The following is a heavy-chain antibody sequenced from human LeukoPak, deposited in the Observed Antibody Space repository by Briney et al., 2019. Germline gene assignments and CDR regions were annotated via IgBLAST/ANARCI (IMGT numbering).Heavy chain of an antibody. J-gene: IGHJ4*02. CDR1: GFTFSSYA. D-gene: IGHD6-6*01. CDR3: AREGSSSFFGDSYYFDY. Sequence: GGPLRLSCAASGFTFSSYAMHWVRQAPGKGLEWVAVISYDGSNKYYADSVKGRFTISRDNSKNTLYLQMNSLRAEDTAVYYCAREGSSSFFGDSYYFDYWGQGTLVTVSS. V-gene: IGHV3-30*01. CDR2: ISYDGSNK.